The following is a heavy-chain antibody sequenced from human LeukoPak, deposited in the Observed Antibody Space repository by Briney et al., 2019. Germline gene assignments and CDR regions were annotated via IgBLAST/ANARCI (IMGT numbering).Heavy chain of an antibody. CDR1: GGTFSSYA. CDR2: IIPIFGTA. CDR3: ARIYCSSTSCYVWGYFDY. J-gene: IGHJ4*02. Sequence: ASVKVSCKASGGTFSSYAISWVRQAPGQGLEWMGGIIPIFGTANYAQKFQGRVTITTDESTSTAYMELSSLRSEDTAVYYCARIYCSSTSCYVWGYFDYWGQGTLVTVSS. V-gene: IGHV1-69*05. D-gene: IGHD2-2*01.